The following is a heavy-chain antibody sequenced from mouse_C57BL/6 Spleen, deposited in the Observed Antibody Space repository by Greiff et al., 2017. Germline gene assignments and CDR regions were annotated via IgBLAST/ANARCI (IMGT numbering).Heavy chain of an antibody. J-gene: IGHJ2*01. D-gene: IGHD2-4*01. CDR1: GYTFTSYW. CDR3: AGIYYDYEGYFDY. Sequence: VQLQQSGAELVKPGASVKMSCKASGYTFTSYWITWVKQRPGQGLEWIGDIYPGSGSTNYNEKFKSKATLTVDTSSSTAYMQLSSLTSEDSAVYYCAGIYYDYEGYFDYWGQGTTLTVSS. CDR2: IYPGSGST. V-gene: IGHV1-55*01.